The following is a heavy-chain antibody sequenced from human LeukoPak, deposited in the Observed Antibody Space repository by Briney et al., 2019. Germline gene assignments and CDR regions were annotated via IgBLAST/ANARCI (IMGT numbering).Heavy chain of an antibody. V-gene: IGHV4-59*01. CDR2: IYYSGST. J-gene: IGHJ4*02. CDR3: ARDRRDGYNYYFDY. Sequence: SETLTLTCTVSGGSISSYYWSWMRQPPGKGLEWIGYIYYSGSTNYNPSLKSRVTISVDTSKNQFSLKLSSVTAADTAVYYCARDRRDGYNYYFDYWGQGTLVTVSS. CDR1: GGSISSYY. D-gene: IGHD5-24*01.